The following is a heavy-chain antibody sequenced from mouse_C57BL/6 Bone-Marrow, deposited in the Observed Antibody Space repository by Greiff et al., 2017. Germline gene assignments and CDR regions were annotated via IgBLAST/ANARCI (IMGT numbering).Heavy chain of an antibody. CDR1: GYTFTSYW. Sequence: VQLQQPGAGLVKPGASVKVSCKASGYTFTSYWMHWVKQRPGQGLEWIGRINPSDSDTNYNQKFKGKATLTVDKSSSTAYSQLSSLTSEDSAVYYGAIGEGTIDSSGYWGQGTTLTVSS. D-gene: IGHD3-2*02. V-gene: IGHV1-74*01. CDR3: AIGEGTIDSSGY. J-gene: IGHJ2*01. CDR2: INPSDSDT.